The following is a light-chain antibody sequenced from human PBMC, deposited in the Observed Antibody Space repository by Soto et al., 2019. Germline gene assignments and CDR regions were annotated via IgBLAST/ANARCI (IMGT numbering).Light chain of an antibody. J-gene: IGLJ1*01. CDR1: SSNIGTNT. Sequence: QSVLTQPPSVSATPVQRVTISCSGGSSNIGTNTVNWYRQLPGTAPKLLIYEDNKRPSGIPDRFSGSKSGTSATLGITGLQTGDEADYYCGTWDSSLSAVFGTGTKVTVL. CDR3: GTWDSSLSAV. V-gene: IGLV1-51*02. CDR2: EDN.